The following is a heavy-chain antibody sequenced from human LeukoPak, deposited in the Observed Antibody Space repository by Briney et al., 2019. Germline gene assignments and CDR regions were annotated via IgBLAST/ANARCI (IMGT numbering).Heavy chain of an antibody. CDR2: IFDGKTI. CDR3: ASGAWAARLNS. CDR1: GESLNYYY. Sequence: SETLSLTCAVYGESLNYYYWSWIRQSPGKGLEWIGDIFDGKTINYNPSLKSRVTISAATCSQQFSLNLKSVTAADTAVYFCASGAWAARLNSWAQGALVIVSS. J-gene: IGHJ4*02. D-gene: IGHD4-23*01. V-gene: IGHV4-34*12.